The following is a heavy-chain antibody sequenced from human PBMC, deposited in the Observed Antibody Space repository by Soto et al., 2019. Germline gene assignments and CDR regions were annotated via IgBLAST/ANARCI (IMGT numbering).Heavy chain of an antibody. CDR1: GGTFSSYA. V-gene: IGHV1-69*13. CDR2: IIPIFGTS. J-gene: IGHJ6*02. D-gene: IGHD2-15*01. CDR3: ARGVANKSYYYGMDV. Sequence: SVKVSCKASGGTFSSYAISWVRQAPGQGLEWMGGIIPIFGTSNYAQKFQGRVTITADESSSKAYMELSSLRSEDTAVYYCARGVANKSYYYGMDVWGQGTTVTVSS.